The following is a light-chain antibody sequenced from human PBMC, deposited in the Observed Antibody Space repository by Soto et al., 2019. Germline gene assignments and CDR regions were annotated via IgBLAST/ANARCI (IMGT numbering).Light chain of an antibody. CDR1: SSDIGAHNF. CDR2: EVI. J-gene: IGLJ1*01. V-gene: IGLV2-14*03. Sequence: SVLSQPASVSGSPGQAITVSCSGTSSDIGAHNFVSWYQQHPGKAPKLIIYEVINRPSGVSDRFSGSKSGNTASLTISGLQSEDEADYYCNSYTTSNTFVSGSGTKVTLL. CDR3: NSYTTSNTFV.